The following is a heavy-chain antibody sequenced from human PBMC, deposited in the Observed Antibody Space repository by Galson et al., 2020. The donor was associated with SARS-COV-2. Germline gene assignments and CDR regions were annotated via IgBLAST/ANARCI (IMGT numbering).Heavy chain of an antibody. CDR1: GGNFSSYN. CDR2: IINILDTA. D-gene: IGHD3-22*01. J-gene: IGHJ5*02. Sequence: SAQVFCKDSGGNFSSYNISWVRHDPGQGLEWMGRIINILDTATNAQKFQGRVTITADKSTSTAYMQLSSMRAEDTAAYYCASDADSLTMIVVEEGNWFDRWGQGTLVTGSS. V-gene: IGHV1-69*08. CDR3: ASDADSLTMIVVEEGNWFDR.